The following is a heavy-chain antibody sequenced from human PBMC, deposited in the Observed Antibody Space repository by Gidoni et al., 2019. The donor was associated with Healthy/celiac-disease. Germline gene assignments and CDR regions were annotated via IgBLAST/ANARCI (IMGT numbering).Heavy chain of an antibody. CDR3: TTSNPIAARPY. D-gene: IGHD6-6*01. J-gene: IGHJ4*02. Sequence: EVQLVESGGGLVKPGGSLRLSCAASGFNFSNAWMSWVRQAPGKGLEWVGRIKSKTDGGTTDYAAPVKGRFTISRDDSKNTLYLQMNSLKTEDTAVYYCTTSNPIAARPYWGQGTLVTVSS. CDR1: GFNFSNAW. V-gene: IGHV3-15*01. CDR2: IKSKTDGGTT.